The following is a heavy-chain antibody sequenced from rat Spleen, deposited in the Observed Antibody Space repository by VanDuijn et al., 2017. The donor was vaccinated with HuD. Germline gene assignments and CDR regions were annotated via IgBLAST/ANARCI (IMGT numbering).Heavy chain of an antibody. J-gene: IGHJ2*01. CDR1: GFTFSNQG. V-gene: IGHV5-50*01. CDR3: TRRHYGYTDYFDY. D-gene: IGHD1-9*01. CDR2: IYYDSSKM. Sequence: EVKPVESGGGLVQAGNSLTLSCVVSGFTFSNQGMHWFRQAPKKGLEWIGMIYYDSSKMYYAETVRGRFTISRDNAKSSLYLQMDSLRSEDTATYYCTRRHYGYTDYFDYWGQGVMVTVSS.